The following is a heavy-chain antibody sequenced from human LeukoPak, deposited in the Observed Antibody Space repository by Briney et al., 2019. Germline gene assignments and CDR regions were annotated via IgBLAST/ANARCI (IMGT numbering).Heavy chain of an antibody. Sequence: GGSLRLSCAASGFTFSSYEMNWVRQAPGKGLEWVSVIYSGGSTYYADSVKGRFTISRDNSKNTLYLQMNSLRAEDTAVYYCACRSSWYEVEYFQHWGQGTLVTVSS. CDR1: GFTFSSYE. CDR2: IYSGGST. J-gene: IGHJ1*01. V-gene: IGHV3-53*01. D-gene: IGHD6-13*01. CDR3: ACRSSWYEVEYFQH.